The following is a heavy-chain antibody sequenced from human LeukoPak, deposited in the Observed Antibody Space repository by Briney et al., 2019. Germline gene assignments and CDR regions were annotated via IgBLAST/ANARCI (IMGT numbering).Heavy chain of an antibody. CDR3: ARGNGGLDY. J-gene: IGHJ4*02. V-gene: IGHV3-72*01. CDR2: TRSKANSYTT. CDR1: GFTSSDHY. D-gene: IGHD3-16*01. Sequence: SGGSLRLSCAASGFTSSDHYMDWVRQAPGKGLEWVGRTRSKANSYTTEYAASVKGRFTISRDDSKNSLYLQMNSLKTEDTAVYYCARGNGGLDYWGQGTLVTVSS.